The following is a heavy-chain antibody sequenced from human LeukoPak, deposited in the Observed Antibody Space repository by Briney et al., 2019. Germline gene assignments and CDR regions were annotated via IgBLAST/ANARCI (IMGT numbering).Heavy chain of an antibody. CDR1: GVSITSNTYY. J-gene: IGHJ4*02. Sequence: SETLSLTCRVSGVSITSNTYYWAWIRQPPGKGLEGIGRIDYGGSTYCDAPIVRRDTISVDPSKSQFSLKLSSVTAADTAVYFCARHKADLYRAFDSWGQGTLLTVSS. CDR2: IDYGGST. D-gene: IGHD2-2*02. V-gene: IGHV4-39*01. CDR3: ARHKADLYRAFDS.